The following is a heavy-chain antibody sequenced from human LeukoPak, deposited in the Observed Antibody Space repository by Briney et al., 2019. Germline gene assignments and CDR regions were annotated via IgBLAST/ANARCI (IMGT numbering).Heavy chain of an antibody. CDR1: GFTFRGAA. CDR2: ISSSGNNA. J-gene: IGHJ3*01. D-gene: IGHD5-24*01. CDR3: AKDIQLST. V-gene: IGHV3-23*01. Sequence: GGSLRLSCAVSGFTFRGAAMTWVRQAPGKGLEWVSLISSSGNNAYYADSVKGRSTISRDNSKNTLSLQMNSLRVEDTAIYYCAKDIQLSTWGLGTRVTVSS.